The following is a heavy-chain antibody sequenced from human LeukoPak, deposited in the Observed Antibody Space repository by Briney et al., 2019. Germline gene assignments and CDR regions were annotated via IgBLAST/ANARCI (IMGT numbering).Heavy chain of an antibody. Sequence: SETLSLTCAVYGGSFSGYYWSWIRQPPGKGLEWIGEINHSGSTNYNPSLKSRVTISVDTSKNQFSLKLSSVTAADTAVYYCARESKYYYGSGSYYSSPLDYWGQGTLVTVSS. CDR1: GGSFSGYY. CDR3: ARESKYYYGSGSYYSSPLDY. V-gene: IGHV4-34*01. CDR2: INHSGST. J-gene: IGHJ4*02. D-gene: IGHD3-10*01.